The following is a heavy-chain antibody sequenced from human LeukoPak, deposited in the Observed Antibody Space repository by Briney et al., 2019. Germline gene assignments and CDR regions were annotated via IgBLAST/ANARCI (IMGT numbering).Heavy chain of an antibody. D-gene: IGHD6-19*01. Sequence: GGSLRLSCAASGFTFSNYAMSWVRQAPGKGLEWVSAISGSGGSTYYADSVKGRFTISRDNSKNTLYLQMNSLRAEDTAVYYCAKNPWLVLRYYYYYMDVWGKGTTVTVSS. CDR2: ISGSGGST. V-gene: IGHV3-23*01. J-gene: IGHJ6*03. CDR1: GFTFSNYA. CDR3: AKNPWLVLRYYYYYMDV.